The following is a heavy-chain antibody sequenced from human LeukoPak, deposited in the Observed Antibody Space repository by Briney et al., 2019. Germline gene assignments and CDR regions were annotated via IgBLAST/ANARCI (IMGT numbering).Heavy chain of an antibody. V-gene: IGHV1-69-2*01. Sequence: ASVKVSCKVSGYTFTDYYMHWVQQAPGKGLECMGLVDPEDGETIYAEKFQGRVTITADTSTDTAYMELSSLRSEDTAVYYCATGTDDYGDSAGDYRGQGTLVTVSS. CDR2: VDPEDGET. D-gene: IGHD4-17*01. CDR1: GYTFTDYY. J-gene: IGHJ4*02. CDR3: ATGTDDYGDSAGDY.